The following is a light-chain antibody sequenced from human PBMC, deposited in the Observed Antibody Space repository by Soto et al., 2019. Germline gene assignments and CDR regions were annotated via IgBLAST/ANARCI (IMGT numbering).Light chain of an antibody. J-gene: IGKJ4*01. Sequence: EIVLTQSPATLSLSPGERATLSCRASQSVGTYFAWYQQKPAQAPRLLIYDSSNRATGIPARFSGSGSGTDFTLTTSSLEPEDFAVYYCQQRSDWPSTFGGGTKVEIK. CDR3: QQRSDWPST. CDR2: DSS. V-gene: IGKV3-11*01. CDR1: QSVGTY.